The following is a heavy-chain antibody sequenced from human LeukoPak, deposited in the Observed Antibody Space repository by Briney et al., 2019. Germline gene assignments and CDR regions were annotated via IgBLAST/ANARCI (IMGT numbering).Heavy chain of an antibody. CDR3: ARSYGSGSSYYGMDV. CDR1: GGSISSYY. Sequence: SETLSLTCTVSGGSISSYYWSWIRQPPGKGLEWIGYIYYSGSTNYNPSLKSRVTISVDTSKNQFSLMLSSVTAADTAVYYCARSYGSGSSYYGMDVWGQGTTVTVSS. CDR2: IYYSGST. D-gene: IGHD3-10*01. V-gene: IGHV4-59*01. J-gene: IGHJ6*02.